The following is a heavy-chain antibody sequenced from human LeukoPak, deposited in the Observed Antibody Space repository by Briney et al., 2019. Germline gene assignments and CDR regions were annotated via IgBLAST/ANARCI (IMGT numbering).Heavy chain of an antibody. CDR1: GFTFSTYG. CDR2: IWYDGSNK. D-gene: IGHD6-19*01. Sequence: GGSLRLSCAAAGFTFSTYGMHWVRQAPGKGLEWVAVIWYDGSNKYYADSVKGRFTISRDNSKNTLYLQMNSLRAEDTAVYYCAKDRGYSSGCLDYWGQGTLVTVSS. CDR3: AKDRGYSSGCLDY. V-gene: IGHV3-33*06. J-gene: IGHJ4*02.